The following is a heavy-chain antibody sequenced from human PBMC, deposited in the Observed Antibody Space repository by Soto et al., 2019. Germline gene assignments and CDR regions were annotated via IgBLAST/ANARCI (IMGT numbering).Heavy chain of an antibody. CDR3: ARDLRAGVHGSGLNWFDP. CDR2: TYYSGST. D-gene: IGHD3-10*01. Sequence: PSETLSLTCTVSGVSISSGDYYWSWIRQPPGKGLEWIGYTYYSGSTYYNPSLKSRVTISVDTSKNQFSLKLSSVTAADTAVYYCARDLRAGVHGSGLNWFDPWGQGTLVTVSS. V-gene: IGHV4-30-4*01. CDR1: GVSISSGDYY. J-gene: IGHJ5*02.